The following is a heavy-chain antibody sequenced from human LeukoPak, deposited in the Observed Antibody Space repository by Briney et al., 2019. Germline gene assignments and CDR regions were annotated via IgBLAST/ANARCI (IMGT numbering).Heavy chain of an antibody. Sequence: ASVKVSCKASGYTFTAYYMHWVRQAPGQGLEWMGRINPNSGGTKYVQNFQGRVTMTRDTSISTAYMELSGLRSDDTAVYYCARGPAYSQYCANGVCYFLDHWGQGALVTVPS. CDR1: GYTFTAYY. CDR2: INPNSGGT. J-gene: IGHJ4*02. CDR3: ARGPAYSQYCANGVCYFLDH. V-gene: IGHV1-2*06. D-gene: IGHD2-8*01.